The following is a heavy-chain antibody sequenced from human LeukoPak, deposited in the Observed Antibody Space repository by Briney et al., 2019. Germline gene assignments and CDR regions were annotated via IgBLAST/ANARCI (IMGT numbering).Heavy chain of an antibody. V-gene: IGHV3-66*01. CDR2: IYSGGST. CDR3: ARDISSGYCDAFDI. J-gene: IGHJ3*02. Sequence: GGSLRLSCAASGFTVSSNYMSWVRQAPGKGLEWVSVIYSGGSTYYADSVRGRFTISRDNSKNTLYLQMNSLRAEGTAVYYFARDISSGYCDAFDIWGQGTMVTVSS. CDR1: GFTVSSNY. D-gene: IGHD3-22*01.